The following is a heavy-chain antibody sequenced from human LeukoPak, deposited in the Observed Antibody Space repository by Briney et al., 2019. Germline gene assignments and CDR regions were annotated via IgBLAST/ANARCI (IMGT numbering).Heavy chain of an antibody. J-gene: IGHJ3*02. CDR3: ARVEWLPGNAFDI. Sequence: ASVKVSCKASGYTFTSYAMHWVRQAPGQRLEWMGWINAGNGNTKYSQKFQGRVTITRDTSASTAYMELSSLRSEDMAVYYCARVEWLPGNAFDIWGQGTMVTVSS. CDR2: INAGNGNT. CDR1: GYTFTSYA. V-gene: IGHV1-3*01. D-gene: IGHD5-24*01.